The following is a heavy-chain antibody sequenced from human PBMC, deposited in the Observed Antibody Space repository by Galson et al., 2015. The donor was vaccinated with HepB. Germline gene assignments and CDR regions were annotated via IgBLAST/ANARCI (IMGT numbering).Heavy chain of an antibody. CDR2: TNRDGSVT. D-gene: IGHD6-19*01. Sequence: SLRLSCAASGFTFSSYFMDWVRQAPGKGLVWVSDTNRDGSVTRYADSVKGRFTISRDNAKNMLYLQMNSLRVDDAAISYRARGGVVGGTDYWGQGTLVTVSS. CDR1: GFTFSSYF. CDR3: ARGGVVGGTDY. J-gene: IGHJ4*02. V-gene: IGHV3-74*01.